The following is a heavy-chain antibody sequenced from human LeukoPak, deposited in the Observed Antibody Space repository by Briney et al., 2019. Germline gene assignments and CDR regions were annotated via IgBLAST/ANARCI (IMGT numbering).Heavy chain of an antibody. CDR1: VGSFSGYY. CDR2: INHSGST. Sequence: SETLSLTCAVYVGSFSGYYRSWIRQPPGKGLEGIGEINHSGSTNYNSSLKSRVTISVDTSKNQFSLKLSSVTAADTAVYYCARGYYGSGSHCCHMDVWGKGTTITVS. V-gene: IGHV4-34*01. CDR3: ARGYYGSGSHCCHMDV. J-gene: IGHJ6*03. D-gene: IGHD3-10*01.